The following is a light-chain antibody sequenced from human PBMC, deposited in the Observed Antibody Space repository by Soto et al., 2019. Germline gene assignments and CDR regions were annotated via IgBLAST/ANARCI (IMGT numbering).Light chain of an antibody. J-gene: IGLJ1*01. CDR2: DVS. CDR1: SSDVGGYNY. CDR3: SSYTSSSTLV. Sequence: QSVLTQPASVSGSPGQSITISCTGTSSDVGGYNYVSWYQQHPGKAPKLMIYDVSNRPSGVSNRFSGSKSGNTASLTISGRQAEDEADYYCSSYTSSSTLVFGTGTKLTAL. V-gene: IGLV2-14*01.